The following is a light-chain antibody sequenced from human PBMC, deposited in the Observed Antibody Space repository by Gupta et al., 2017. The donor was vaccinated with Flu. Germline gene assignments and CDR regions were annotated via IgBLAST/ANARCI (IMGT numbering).Light chain of an antibody. CDR1: SGSIAANY. J-gene: IGLJ3*02. Sequence: FMLPQPLSVSESPGKTVTISCPRSSGSIAANYVQWYQQRPGRSPTTVSYEDNKRPSGVPHRFSGSIDSASNAASLTISGRKTEDEADYYCQSYESSGSWVFGGGTKLTVL. V-gene: IGLV6-57*01. CDR3: QSYESSGSWV. CDR2: EDN.